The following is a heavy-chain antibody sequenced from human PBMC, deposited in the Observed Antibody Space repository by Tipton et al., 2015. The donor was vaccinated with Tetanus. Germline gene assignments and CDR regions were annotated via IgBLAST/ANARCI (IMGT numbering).Heavy chain of an antibody. CDR1: GGLITTGGYS. V-gene: IGHV4-30-2*01. J-gene: IGHJ5*02. CDR2: IYQTDST. Sequence: TLSLTCNVSGGLITTGGYSWGWIRQPPGQGLEWLGYIYQTDSTYYNPSVRSRLTLSLQRSKNQVSLKLISVTAADTAVYYCARDRGDTGTVNWFDPWGQGTLVTVSS. D-gene: IGHD1-1*01. CDR3: ARDRGDTGTVNWFDP.